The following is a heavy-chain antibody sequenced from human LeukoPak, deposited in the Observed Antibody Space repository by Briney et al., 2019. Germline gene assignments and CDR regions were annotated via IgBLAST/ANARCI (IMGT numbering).Heavy chain of an antibody. D-gene: IGHD3-22*01. CDR2: IYHSGST. CDR1: GGSISSSSYY. J-gene: IGHJ4*02. Sequence: SETLSLTCTVSGGSISSSSYYWGWIRQPPGKGLEWIGSIYHSGSTNYNPSLKSRVTISVDKSKNQFSLKLSSVTAADTAVYYCATESYDSSGYFDYWGQGTLVTVSS. V-gene: IGHV4-39*07. CDR3: ATESYDSSGYFDY.